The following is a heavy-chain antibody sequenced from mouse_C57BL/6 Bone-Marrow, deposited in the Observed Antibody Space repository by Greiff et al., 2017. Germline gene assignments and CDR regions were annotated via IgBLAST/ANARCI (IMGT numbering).Heavy chain of an antibody. D-gene: IGHD2-4*01. V-gene: IGHV2-2*01. CDR2: IWRGGST. J-gene: IGHJ2*01. Sequence: VQLQQSGPGLVQPSQSLSITCTVSGFSLTSYGVHWVRQSPGKGLEWLGVIWRGGSTDYNAAFISRLSISKDNSKSQVFFKMNSLQAYETAIYYCARGYDYVDFDYWGQGTTLTVSS. CDR3: ARGYDYVDFDY. CDR1: GFSLTSYG.